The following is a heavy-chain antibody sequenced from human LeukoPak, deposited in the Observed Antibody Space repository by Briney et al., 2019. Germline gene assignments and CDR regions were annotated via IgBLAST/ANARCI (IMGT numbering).Heavy chain of an antibody. D-gene: IGHD3-16*02. Sequence: GGSLRLSCAASGFPFSSYWMHCVRQAPGKGLVWVSRIHSDGRSTNYADSVKGPFTISRDNAKNTLYLQMNSLRAEDTAVYYCARDGHYDYVWGTYRYEPHAFDVWGQGTMVTVSS. V-gene: IGHV3-74*01. CDR2: IHSDGRST. CDR1: GFPFSSYW. CDR3: ARDGHYDYVWGTYRYEPHAFDV. J-gene: IGHJ3*01.